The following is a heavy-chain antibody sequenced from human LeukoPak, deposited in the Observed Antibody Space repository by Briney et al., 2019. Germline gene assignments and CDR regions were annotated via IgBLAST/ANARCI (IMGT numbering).Heavy chain of an antibody. V-gene: IGHV3-74*01. D-gene: IGHD3-10*01. CDR3: AVPRIGNYYGMDV. CDR2: INNDGSGA. J-gene: IGHJ6*02. CDR1: GFIFSNYG. Sequence: GGSLRLSCAASGFIFSNYGMNWVRQAPGKGLVWVSRINNDGSGAIYADSVKGRFTISRDNAKNTLYLQMNSLRAEDTAVYYCAVPRIGNYYGMDVWGQGTTVTVSS.